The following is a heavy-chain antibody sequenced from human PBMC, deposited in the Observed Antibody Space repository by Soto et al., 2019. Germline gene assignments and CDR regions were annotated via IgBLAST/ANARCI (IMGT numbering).Heavy chain of an antibody. J-gene: IGHJ4*01. CDR3: AKDEGAAVESPGD. V-gene: IGHV3-43*01. CDR1: GFIFDDFT. Sequence: GALRLSCAASGFIFDDFTMHWVRLVPGKGLQWVSYINWDGRIAMYADSVKGRFTISRDNTNNHLYLQMNSLRSDDTALYYCAKDEGAAVESPGDWGHGTLVTVSS. CDR2: INWDGRIA. D-gene: IGHD6-13*01.